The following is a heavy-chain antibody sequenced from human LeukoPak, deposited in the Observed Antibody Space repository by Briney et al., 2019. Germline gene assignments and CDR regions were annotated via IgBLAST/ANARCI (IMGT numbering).Heavy chain of an antibody. D-gene: IGHD6-6*01. V-gene: IGHV4-39*01. J-gene: IGHJ4*02. Sequence: SETLSLTCTVSGGSISSSSYYWGWIRQPPGKGLEWIGSIYYSGSTYYNPSLKSRVTISVDTSKNQFSLKLSSVTAADTAVYYCARKGDSIAGRPFDYWGQGTLVTVSS. CDR1: GGSISSSSYY. CDR3: ARKGDSIAGRPFDY. CDR2: IYYSGST.